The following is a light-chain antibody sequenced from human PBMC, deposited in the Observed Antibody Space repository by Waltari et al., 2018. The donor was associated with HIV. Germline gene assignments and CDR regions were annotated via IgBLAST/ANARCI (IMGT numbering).Light chain of an antibody. CDR1: SSNIGSNY. V-gene: IGLV1-47*02. Sequence: QSVLTQPPSASGTPGQRVTISCSGNSSNIGSNYVSWYQQRPGTTPRLLIFRNNQSPSGVPDLFSGSKSGTSASLAISGLRSEDEADYFCATWDDSLSALWVFGGGTKLTVL. J-gene: IGLJ3*02. CDR2: RNN. CDR3: ATWDDSLSALWV.